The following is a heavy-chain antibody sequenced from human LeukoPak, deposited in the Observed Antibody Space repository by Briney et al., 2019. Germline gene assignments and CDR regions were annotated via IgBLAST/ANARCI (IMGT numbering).Heavy chain of an antibody. V-gene: IGHV3-23*01. J-gene: IGHJ4*02. CDR1: GFTFSNYA. CDR3: AKDKSVSADYYFDY. D-gene: IGHD5/OR15-5a*01. Sequence: GGSLRLSCTASGFTFSNYAMTWVRQAPGKGLEWVSSISGTGGRTYSADSVKGRFTVSRDNSKNTLFLQMNNLRTEDTAVYYCAKDKSVSADYYFDYWGQGTLVTVSS. CDR2: ISGTGGRT.